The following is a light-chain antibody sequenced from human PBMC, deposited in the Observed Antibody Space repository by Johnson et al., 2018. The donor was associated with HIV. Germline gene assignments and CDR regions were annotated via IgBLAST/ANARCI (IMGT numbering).Light chain of an antibody. V-gene: IGLV1-44*01. Sequence: QAVLTQPPSASGTPGQRVTISCSGSSSNIGSNTVNWYQQLPGTAPKLLIYSNNQRPSGVPDRFSGSKSGTSASLAISGLQSEDEADYYCGTWASSLSAGVFGTGTKVPVL. CDR3: GTWASSLSAGV. CDR1: SSNIGSNT. CDR2: SNN. J-gene: IGLJ1*01.